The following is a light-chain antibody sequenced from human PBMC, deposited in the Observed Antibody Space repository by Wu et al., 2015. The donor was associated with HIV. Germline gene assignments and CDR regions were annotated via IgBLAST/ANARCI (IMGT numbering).Light chain of an antibody. Sequence: DIQMTQSPSSLSASVGDRVTITCQASHHISNYLNWYQQKPGKAPKLLIYDASNLETGVLSRFSGSGSGTDFTFTISSLQPEDIATYYCQQYDHLPRSFGQGTKLEIK. V-gene: IGKV1-33*01. J-gene: IGKJ2*04. CDR2: DAS. CDR1: HHISNY. CDR3: QQYDHLPRS.